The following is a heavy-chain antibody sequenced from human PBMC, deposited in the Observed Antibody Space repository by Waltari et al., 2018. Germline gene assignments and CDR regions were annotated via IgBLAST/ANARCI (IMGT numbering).Heavy chain of an antibody. Sequence: QVQLVQSGAEVKKPGSSVKVSCKASGGTFSSYAISWVRQAPGQGLEWMGRIIPIFGTANYAQKFQGRVTITADKSTSTAYMELSSLRSEDTAVYYCANYEYSSAGTYYFDYWGQGTLVTVSS. CDR3: ANYEYSSAGTYYFDY. D-gene: IGHD6-6*01. CDR1: GGTFSSYA. CDR2: IIPIFGTA. J-gene: IGHJ4*02. V-gene: IGHV1-69*08.